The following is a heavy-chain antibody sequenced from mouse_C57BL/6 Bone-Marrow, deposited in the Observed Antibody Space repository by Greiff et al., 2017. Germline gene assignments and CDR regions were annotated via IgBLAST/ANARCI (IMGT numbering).Heavy chain of an antibody. V-gene: IGHV2-9-1*01. CDR1: GFSFTSYA. CDR2: IWTGGGT. Sequence: VQLVESGPGLVAPSQSLSITCTVSGFSFTSYAISWVRQPPGKGLEWLGVIWTGGGTNYNSALKSRLSISKDNSKSQFFLIMNRLQTDDTARYCSAKSPYYECGVGCFAFWGPGTMVTVSA. D-gene: IGHD2-10*01. CDR3: AKSPYYECGVGCFAF. J-gene: IGHJ3*01.